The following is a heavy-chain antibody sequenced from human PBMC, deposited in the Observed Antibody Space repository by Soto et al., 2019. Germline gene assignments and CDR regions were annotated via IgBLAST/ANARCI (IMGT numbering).Heavy chain of an antibody. D-gene: IGHD3-22*01. CDR1: GGSISSYY. Sequence: QVQLQESGPGLVKPSETLSLTCTVSGGSISSYYWSWIRQPPGKGLEWIGYIYYSGSTNYNPSLKSRVTISVDTSKNQCSLKLSSVTAADTAADSCAGRASRYYYDSSGYFDYWGQGTLVTVSS. V-gene: IGHV4-59*01. CDR3: AGRASRYYYDSSGYFDY. CDR2: IYYSGST. J-gene: IGHJ4*02.